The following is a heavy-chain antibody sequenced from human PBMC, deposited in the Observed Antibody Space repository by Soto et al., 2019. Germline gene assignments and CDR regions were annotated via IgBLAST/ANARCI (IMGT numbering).Heavy chain of an antibody. CDR3: ARDSSGATATTIRLRAFDI. CDR2: IYYSGST. D-gene: IGHD1-7*01. CDR1: GFSVSSGSYY. J-gene: IGHJ3*02. Sequence: SETLTLTCTFSGFSVSSGSYYCSWMGQPPGKGLEWIGYIYYSGSTNYNPSLKSRVTISVDTSKNQFSLKLSSVTAADTAVYYCARDSSGATATTIRLRAFDIWGQGTMVIVSS. V-gene: IGHV4-61*01.